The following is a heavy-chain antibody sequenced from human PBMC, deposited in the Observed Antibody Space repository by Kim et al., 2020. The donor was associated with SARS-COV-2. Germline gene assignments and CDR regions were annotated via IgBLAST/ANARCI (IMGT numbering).Heavy chain of an antibody. D-gene: IGHD3-16*02. Sequence: GGSLRLSCAASAFIFSNYAMHWVSQAPGKGLEWVAVISYDGSNKYYADSVKGRFTISRDNSKNTLYLQVNSLRAEDTAVYYCAKDGRDHLWGTYHLPDYWGQGTLVTVSS. CDR3: AKDGRDHLWGTYHLPDY. V-gene: IGHV3-30*04. CDR1: AFIFSNYA. J-gene: IGHJ4*02. CDR2: ISYDGSNK.